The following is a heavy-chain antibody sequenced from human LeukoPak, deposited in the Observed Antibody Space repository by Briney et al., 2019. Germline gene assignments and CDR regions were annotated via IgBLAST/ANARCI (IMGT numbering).Heavy chain of an antibody. CDR2: IRSSSSYI. CDR3: ARDQYGDYVFDY. Sequence: GGSLRLSCVVSGFTFSSYSMNWVRQAPGKGLEWVSSIRSSSSYIYYAGSVKGRFIISRDNAKNSLHLQMNSLRAEDTAVYYCARDQYGDYVFDYWGQGTLVTVSS. D-gene: IGHD4-17*01. J-gene: IGHJ4*02. CDR1: GFTFSSYS. V-gene: IGHV3-21*01.